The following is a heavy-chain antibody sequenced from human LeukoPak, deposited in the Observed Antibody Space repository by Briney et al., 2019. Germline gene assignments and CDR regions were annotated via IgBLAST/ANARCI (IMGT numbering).Heavy chain of an antibody. D-gene: IGHD3-10*01. CDR3: ATFHGAGSGTLDY. Sequence: ASVKVSCKVSGYTLTELSMHWVRQAPGKGLEWMGGFDPEDGETIYAQKFQGRVTMTEDTSTDTAYMELSSLRPEDTAVYYCATFHGAGSGTLDYWGQGTLVTVSS. V-gene: IGHV1-24*01. CDR1: GYTLTELS. J-gene: IGHJ4*02. CDR2: FDPEDGET.